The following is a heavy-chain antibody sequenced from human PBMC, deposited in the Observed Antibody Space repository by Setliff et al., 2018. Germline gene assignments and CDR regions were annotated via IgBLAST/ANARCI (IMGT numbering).Heavy chain of an antibody. Sequence: ASVKVSCKASGDTPTTYAIHWVRQAPGQRPEWMGWINTGNANTKYSQKFQGRVTITRDTSASTAYMELSSLRSEDTAVYYCARDTYIGDFWSGYYIQGQFDPWGQGTLVTVSS. D-gene: IGHD3-3*01. J-gene: IGHJ5*02. CDR2: INTGNANT. CDR3: ARDTYIGDFWSGYYIQGQFDP. V-gene: IGHV1-3*04. CDR1: GDTPTTYA.